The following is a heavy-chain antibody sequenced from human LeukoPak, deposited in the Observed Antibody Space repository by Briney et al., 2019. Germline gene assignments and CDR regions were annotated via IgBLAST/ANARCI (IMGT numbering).Heavy chain of an antibody. V-gene: IGHV4-34*01. Sequence: SETLSPTCAVYGGSFSGYYWSWIRQPPGKGLEWMGEINHSGSTDYNPSLKSRVAISVDTSKNQFSLKLSSVTAADTAVYYCATYYGSGSDSYYYMDVWGRGTTVTVSS. CDR3: ATYYGSGSDSYYYMDV. J-gene: IGHJ6*03. CDR1: GGSFSGYY. D-gene: IGHD3-10*01. CDR2: INHSGST.